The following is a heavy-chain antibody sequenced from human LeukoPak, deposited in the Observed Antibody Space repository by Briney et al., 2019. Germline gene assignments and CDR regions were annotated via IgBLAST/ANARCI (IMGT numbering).Heavy chain of an antibody. Sequence: PGGPLRLSCAASGFTLSTYWMSWFPRAPGKGLEWVPNKKQDGSEKYYVDSVKGRFTISRDNAKNSLYLQMNSLRAEDTAVYYCARWGTYSSSWLGAFDIWGQGTMVTVSS. CDR2: KKQDGSEK. D-gene: IGHD6-13*01. CDR3: ARWGTYSSSWLGAFDI. J-gene: IGHJ3*02. V-gene: IGHV3-7*05. CDR1: GFTLSTYW.